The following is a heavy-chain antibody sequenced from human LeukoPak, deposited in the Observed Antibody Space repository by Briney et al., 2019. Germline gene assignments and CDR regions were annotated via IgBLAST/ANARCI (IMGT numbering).Heavy chain of an antibody. Sequence: SETLSLTCTVSGYSINSAYYWGWIRQPAGKGLEWIGRIFASGSTKYNPSLKSRVAMSVETSKNQFSLKLSSVTAADTAVYYCAREGSAFDIWGQGTMVTVSS. CDR3: AREGSAFDI. V-gene: IGHV4-4*07. J-gene: IGHJ3*02. CDR2: IFASGST. CDR1: GYSINSAYY.